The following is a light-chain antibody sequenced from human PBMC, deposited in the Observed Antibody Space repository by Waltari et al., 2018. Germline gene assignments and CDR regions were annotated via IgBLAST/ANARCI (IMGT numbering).Light chain of an antibody. J-gene: IGLJ3*02. CDR1: SSTIGAGYD. CDR2: LNN. V-gene: IGLV1-40*01. Sequence: QSVLTQPPSVSGAPGQRVTIPCTGSSSTIGAGYDVPRYQQLPGTAPKPPIYLNNNRPSGVPDRFSGSKSGTSASLAITGLQAEDEADYYCQSYDSSLSASVFGGGTKLTVL. CDR3: QSYDSSLSASV.